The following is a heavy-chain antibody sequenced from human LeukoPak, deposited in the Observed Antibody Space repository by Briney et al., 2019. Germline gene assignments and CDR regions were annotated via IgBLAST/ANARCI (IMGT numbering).Heavy chain of an antibody. CDR2: ISYDGSNK. J-gene: IGHJ4*02. CDR3: ARDYAATVVTPTYFDY. Sequence: GGSLRLSCAASGFTFSSYAMHWVRQAPGKGLEGVAVISYDGSNKYYADSVKGRFTISRDNSKNTLYLQMNSLRAEDTAVCYCARDYAATVVTPTYFDYWGQGTLVTVSS. V-gene: IGHV3-30-3*01. CDR1: GFTFSSYA. D-gene: IGHD4-23*01.